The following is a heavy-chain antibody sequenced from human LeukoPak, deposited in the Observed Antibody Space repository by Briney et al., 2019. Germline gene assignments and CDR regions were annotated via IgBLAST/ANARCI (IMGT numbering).Heavy chain of an antibody. CDR2: IYYSGST. D-gene: IGHD3-10*01. J-gene: IGHJ3*02. CDR3: ARARRITMVQGVMGRAFDI. Sequence: PSETLSLTCTISGGSINNYYWSWIRQPPGKGLEWIGYIYYSGSTNYNPSLKSRVTISVDTSKNQFSLKLSSVTAADTAVYYCARARRITMVQGVMGRAFDIWGQGTMVTVSS. CDR1: GGSINNYY. V-gene: IGHV4-59*01.